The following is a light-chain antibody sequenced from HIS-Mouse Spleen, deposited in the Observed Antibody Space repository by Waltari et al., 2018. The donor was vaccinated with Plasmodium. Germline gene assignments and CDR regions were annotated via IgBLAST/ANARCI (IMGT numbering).Light chain of an antibody. CDR3: QQYNNWPIT. V-gene: IGKV3D-15*03. Sequence: EIVMTQSPATLSVSPGERATLSCRASQSVSSNLAWYQQKPGQAPRLPIYGASIRATGIPARFSGSGSGTEVTLTISILQSEDFAVYYCQQYNNWPITFGQGTRLEIK. CDR1: QSVSSN. J-gene: IGKJ5*01. CDR2: GAS.